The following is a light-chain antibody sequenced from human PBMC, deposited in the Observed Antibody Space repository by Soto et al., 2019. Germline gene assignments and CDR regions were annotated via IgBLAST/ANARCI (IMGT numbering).Light chain of an antibody. CDR2: GAS. J-gene: IGKJ1*01. Sequence: EIVLTQSPGTLSLSPGERATLSCRASQSVSSNYLAWYQQKPGQAPRLLIYGASSRATGFPDRFSGSGSGTDFTLTIRRLEPEDFAVYYCQKYHNSPRTFGQGTKVEIK. CDR1: QSVSSNY. CDR3: QKYHNSPRT. V-gene: IGKV3-20*01.